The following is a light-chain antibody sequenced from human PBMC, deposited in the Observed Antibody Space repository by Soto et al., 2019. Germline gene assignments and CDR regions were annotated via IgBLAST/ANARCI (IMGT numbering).Light chain of an antibody. CDR2: KAY. J-gene: IGKJ2*01. V-gene: IGKV1-5*03. CDR1: QSISSW. Sequence: DIQMTHSPSTLSASVGDRVPITCRASQSISSWLAWYQQKPGKAPKLLIYKAYSLESGVPSRFSCSGSGTEFTLTISSLQADDFATYYCQQYNSYPYTFGQGNKLEIK. CDR3: QQYNSYPYT.